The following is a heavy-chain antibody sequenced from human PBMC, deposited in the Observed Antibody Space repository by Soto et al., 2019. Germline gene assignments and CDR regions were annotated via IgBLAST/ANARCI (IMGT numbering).Heavy chain of an antibody. V-gene: IGHV4-39*01. D-gene: IGHD2-15*01. CDR2: LYNDGST. CDR1: GGSINSNNYY. J-gene: IGHJ4*02. Sequence: PSETLSLTCTVSGGSINSNNYYWSWIRQPPGKGLAWIASLYNDGSTYYSPSLKSRVTISADTSKNQFSLNLKSVTAADTAVYYCVKVVVAANRHTDFDSWGQGTLVTVSS. CDR3: VKVVVAANRHTDFDS.